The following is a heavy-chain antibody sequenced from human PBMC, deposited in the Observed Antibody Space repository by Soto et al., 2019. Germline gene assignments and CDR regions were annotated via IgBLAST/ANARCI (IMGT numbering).Heavy chain of an antibody. CDR1: GFPFSAYN. D-gene: IGHD3-16*01. CDR2: ITVGSSHI. CDR3: SRSPEVGVRGAY. Sequence: GGSVRLSCTGSGFPFSAYNINWVRQAPGKGLEWVSSITVGSSHIYQPNSMKGRFTISRDDAKNSVYLQIDSLRDEDTALYYCSRSPEVGVRGAYWGQGTLVTVSS. V-gene: IGHV3-21*01. J-gene: IGHJ4*01.